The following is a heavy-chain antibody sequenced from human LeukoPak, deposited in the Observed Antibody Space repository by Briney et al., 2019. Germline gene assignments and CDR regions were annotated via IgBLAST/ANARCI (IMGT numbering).Heavy chain of an antibody. J-gene: IGHJ3*02. Sequence: GASVTVSCTASGYTFTSYGISWVRQAPGQGLEWMGWISAYNGNTNYAQKLQGRVTMTTDTSTSTAYMELRSLRSDDTAVYYCARAGVTYYYDSSGYPNAFDIWGQGTMVTVSS. CDR1: GYTFTSYG. CDR3: ARAGVTYYYDSSGYPNAFDI. V-gene: IGHV1-18*01. CDR2: ISAYNGNT. D-gene: IGHD3-22*01.